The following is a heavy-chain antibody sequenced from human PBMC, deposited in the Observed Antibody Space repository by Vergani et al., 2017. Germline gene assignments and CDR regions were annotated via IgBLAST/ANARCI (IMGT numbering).Heavy chain of an antibody. Sequence: EVQLVESGGGVVKPGGSLRLSCAASGFTFSSYSMNWVRQAPGKGLEWVSSISSSSSYIYYADSVKGRFTISRDNAKNSLYLQMNSLRAEDTAVYYCAREPQYSSSWFPFDPWGQGTLVTVSA. J-gene: IGHJ5*02. CDR2: ISSSSSYI. CDR3: AREPQYSSSWFPFDP. CDR1: GFTFSSYS. D-gene: IGHD6-13*01. V-gene: IGHV3-21*01.